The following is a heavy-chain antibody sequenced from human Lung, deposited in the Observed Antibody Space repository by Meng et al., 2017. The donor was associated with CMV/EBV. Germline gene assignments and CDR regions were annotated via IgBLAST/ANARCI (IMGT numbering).Heavy chain of an antibody. J-gene: IGHJ4*02. V-gene: IGHV1-69*05. CDR2: IIPIFGTV. Sequence: SVXVSXXVSGGTLSSYTVHWARQAPGQGLEWMGGIIPIFGTVKYPQKFQGRVTMTTDESTNTAYLDLSSLRSEDTAVYHCVIGLAASVIGLTPMDHWGQGXLVTVSS. CDR1: GGTLSSYT. D-gene: IGHD3-10*01. CDR3: VIGLAASVIGLTPMDH.